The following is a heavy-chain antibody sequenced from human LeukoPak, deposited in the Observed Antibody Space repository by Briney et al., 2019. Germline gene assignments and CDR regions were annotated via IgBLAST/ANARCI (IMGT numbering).Heavy chain of an antibody. V-gene: IGHV3-66*02. CDR2: IYSGDST. Sequence: GGSLRLSCAASGFTVSSNYMSWVRQAPGKGLEWVSVIYSGDSTYYADSVKGRFTISRDNSKNTLYLQMNSLRAEDTAVYYCARDSSPITGTLWFDPRGQGTLVTVSS. J-gene: IGHJ5*02. CDR3: ARDSSPITGTLWFDP. D-gene: IGHD1/OR15-1a*01. CDR1: GFTVSSNY.